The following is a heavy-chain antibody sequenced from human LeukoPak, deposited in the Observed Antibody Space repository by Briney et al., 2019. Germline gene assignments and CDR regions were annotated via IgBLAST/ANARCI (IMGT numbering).Heavy chain of an antibody. CDR1: GFTFSTYW. V-gene: IGHV3-74*01. CDR3: ARGRRVGESEDAFDI. CDR2: IKSDGSST. Sequence: GRSLRLPCAASGFTFSTYWMHWVRQAPGKGLVWVSRIKSDGSSTAYADSVKGRFTISRDNAKTTLYLQMNSLRAEDTAVYYCARGRRVGESEDAFDIWGQGTMVTVSS. D-gene: IGHD2-2*01. J-gene: IGHJ3*02.